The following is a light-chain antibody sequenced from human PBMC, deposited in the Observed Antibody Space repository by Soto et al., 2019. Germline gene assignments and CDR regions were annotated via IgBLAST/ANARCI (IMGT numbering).Light chain of an antibody. Sequence: SYELTQPPSVSVAPGQTDRITCGGNNIGSKSVHWYQQKPGQAPVLVVYDDSDRPSGIPGRFSGSNSGNTATLTISRVEAGDEADYYCQVWDSSSDHPVFGGGTKLTVL. J-gene: IGLJ3*02. CDR2: DDS. V-gene: IGLV3-21*02. CDR1: NIGSKS. CDR3: QVWDSSSDHPV.